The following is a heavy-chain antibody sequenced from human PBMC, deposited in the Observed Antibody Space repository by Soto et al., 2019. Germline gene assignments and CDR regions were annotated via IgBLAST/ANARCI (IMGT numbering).Heavy chain of an antibody. D-gene: IGHD3-3*01. J-gene: IGHJ4*02. Sequence: QVQLQESGPGLAKPSQTLSLTCTVSGGSISSGDYYWSWIRQHAVQALVWIGYIYYSGSTYYNPSLTSRVTKSVNPSKNEFSLKLSSVTAADTAVYYCARDRAFWSGYPGGFDYWGQGTLVTVSS. CDR2: IYYSGST. V-gene: IGHV4-30-4*01. CDR1: GGSISSGDYY. CDR3: ARDRAFWSGYPGGFDY.